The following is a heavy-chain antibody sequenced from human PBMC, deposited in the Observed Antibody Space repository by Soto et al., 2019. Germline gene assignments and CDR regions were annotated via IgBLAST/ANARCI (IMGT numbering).Heavy chain of an antibody. CDR2: ISTAGAT. CDR3: VRDGGP. J-gene: IGHJ5*02. V-gene: IGHV3-13*01. D-gene: IGHD3-3*01. CDR1: GFTFSSYD. Sequence: EVQLVESGGGLVQPGGSLRLSCAASGFTFSSYDMHWVRQGSEKGLEWVSAISTAGATYFLDSVKGRFTISRENVKNSLYLQVNSLRAGDTGVYYCVRDGGPWGQGTLVTVSS.